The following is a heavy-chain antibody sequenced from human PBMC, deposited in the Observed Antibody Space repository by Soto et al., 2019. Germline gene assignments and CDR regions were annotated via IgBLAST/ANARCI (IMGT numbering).Heavy chain of an antibody. CDR2: ISMSGTTM. D-gene: IGHD3-10*01. CDR1: GFSFSSYA. CDR3: ARHAIGAPTNGFNP. V-gene: IGHV3-48*02. J-gene: IGHJ5*02. Sequence: EERLVESGGGLVQPGGSLRLSCAASGFSFSSYAMNWVRQAPGKGLEWIAYISMSGTTMFYADSVKGRFTISRDNVKRSLFLEMNSSTDEDTAMYYCARHAIGAPTNGFNPWAQRTLITVSS.